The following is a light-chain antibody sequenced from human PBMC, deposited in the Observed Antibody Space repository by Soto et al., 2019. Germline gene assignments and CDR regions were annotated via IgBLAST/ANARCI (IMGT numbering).Light chain of an antibody. Sequence: DIVLTQSPGTLSLSPGERATLSCRASQIISSTYLGWYQQKPGQAPRLLIYGASSRATGIPDRFSGSGSETDFTLTISRLEPEDFAVYYCQHYGTSLYTFGQGTKLEIK. J-gene: IGKJ2*01. V-gene: IGKV3-20*01. CDR1: QIISSTY. CDR3: QHYGTSLYT. CDR2: GAS.